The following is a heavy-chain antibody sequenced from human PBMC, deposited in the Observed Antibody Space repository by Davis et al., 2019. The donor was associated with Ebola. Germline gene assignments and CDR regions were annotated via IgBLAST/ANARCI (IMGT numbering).Heavy chain of an antibody. CDR2: IGTAGDP. J-gene: IGHJ4*02. D-gene: IGHD6-19*01. CDR1: GFTFSSYD. V-gene: IGHV3-13*05. Sequence: GESLKISCAASGFTFSSYDMHWLRQATGKGLEWVSAIGTAGDPYYPGSVKGRFTISRHNAENSLYLQMNSLRADDTAIYFCSRLDGTAFDHWGQGALVTVSS. CDR3: SRLDGTAFDH.